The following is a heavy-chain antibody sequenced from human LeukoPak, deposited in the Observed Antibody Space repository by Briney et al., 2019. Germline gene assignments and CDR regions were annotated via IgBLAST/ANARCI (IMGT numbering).Heavy chain of an antibody. Sequence: PSETLSPTCTVSGGSISSYYWSWIRQPPGKGLEWIGYIYYSGSTNHNPSLRSRVTISVDTSNNQFSLKMRSVTAADTAVYYCARARIAVSYFDYWGQGALVTVSS. CDR1: GGSISSYY. CDR2: IYYSGST. D-gene: IGHD6-6*01. CDR3: ARARIAVSYFDY. J-gene: IGHJ4*02. V-gene: IGHV4-59*01.